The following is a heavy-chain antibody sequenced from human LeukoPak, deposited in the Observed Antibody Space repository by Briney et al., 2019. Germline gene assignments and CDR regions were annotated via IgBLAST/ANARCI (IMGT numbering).Heavy chain of an antibody. D-gene: IGHD3-22*01. CDR3: VRGNYDNRGYSNAFDI. J-gene: IGHJ3*02. CDR2: IYYNGNT. V-gene: IGHV4-59*01. CDR1: GASISSSY. Sequence: SETLTLTCTVSGASISSSYWSWIRQPPGERLEWIGFIYYNGNTNSNPSLKSRVTISADTSNNQFSLKLTSVTAADTAVYYCVRGNYDNRGYSNAFDIWGQGTMVTVSS.